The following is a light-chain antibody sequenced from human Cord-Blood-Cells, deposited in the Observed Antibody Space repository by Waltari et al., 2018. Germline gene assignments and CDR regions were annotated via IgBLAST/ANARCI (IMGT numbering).Light chain of an antibody. J-gene: IGLJ1*01. CDR1: SSYVGGYNY. CDR3: SSYTSSSTYV. V-gene: IGLV2-14*01. CDR2: DVS. Sequence: QSALPQPASVSGSPGQSITISCTGTSSYVGGYNYVPWYQQHPGKAPKLMIYDVSKRPSGVSNRFSGSKSGNTASLTISGLQAEDEADYYCSSYTSSSTYVFGTGTKVTVL.